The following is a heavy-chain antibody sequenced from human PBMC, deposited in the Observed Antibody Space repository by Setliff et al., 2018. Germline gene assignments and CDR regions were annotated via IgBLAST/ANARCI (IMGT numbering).Heavy chain of an antibody. CDR1: GYSISSGYY. D-gene: IGHD5-18*01. Sequence: PSETLSLTCAVSGYSISSGYYWGWIRQPPGKGLEWIGSIYHSGSTYYNPSLKSRVTMSVDTSKNQFSLKLSSVTAADTAVYYCASSRGQLRYSYGPNWFDPWGQGTLVTVSS. V-gene: IGHV4-38-2*01. J-gene: IGHJ5*02. CDR2: IYHSGST. CDR3: ASSRGQLRYSYGPNWFDP.